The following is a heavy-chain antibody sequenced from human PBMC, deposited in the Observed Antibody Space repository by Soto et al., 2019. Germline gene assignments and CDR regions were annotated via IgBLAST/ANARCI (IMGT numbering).Heavy chain of an antibody. CDR3: ARPDEGGYSSNHHYYYALDV. Sequence: QVQLVQSGAEVKKPGASVNVSCKASGGTFRSYSISWVRQAPGQGLEWMGGFIPIFDITNYAQKFQGRGTITADESTSTAYMELSSLGSDDTAVYYCARPDEGGYSSNHHYYYALDVWGQGTTVTV. V-gene: IGHV1-69*01. J-gene: IGHJ6*02. CDR1: GGTFRSYS. CDR2: FIPIFDIT. D-gene: IGHD3-22*01.